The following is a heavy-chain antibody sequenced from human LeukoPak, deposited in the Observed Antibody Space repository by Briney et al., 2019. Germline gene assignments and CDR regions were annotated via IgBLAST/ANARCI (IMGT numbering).Heavy chain of an antibody. Sequence: QPGGSLRLSCAASGFAFSTYSMKWVRQAPGKGLEGVANIKQDGSEKYYVDSVKGRFTISRDNAKNSLYLQMNSLRAEDTAVYYCARGGSYCSSTRCYDTLGYFDLWGRGTLVTVSS. CDR3: ARGGSYCSSTRCYDTLGYFDL. V-gene: IGHV3-7*01. CDR1: GFAFSTYS. D-gene: IGHD2-2*01. J-gene: IGHJ2*01. CDR2: IKQDGSEK.